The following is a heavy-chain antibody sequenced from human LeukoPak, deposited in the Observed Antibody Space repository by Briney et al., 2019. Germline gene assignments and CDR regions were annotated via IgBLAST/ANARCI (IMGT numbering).Heavy chain of an antibody. D-gene: IGHD3-22*01. Sequence: PGGSLRLSCAASGFTFSSYGMHWVRQAPGKGLEWVAVISYDGSNKYYADSVKGRFTISRDNSKNTLYLQMNSLRAEDTAVYYCAKGSYDSSGPDYWGQGTLVTVSS. V-gene: IGHV3-30*18. CDR1: GFTFSSYG. CDR3: AKGSYDSSGPDY. J-gene: IGHJ4*02. CDR2: ISYDGSNK.